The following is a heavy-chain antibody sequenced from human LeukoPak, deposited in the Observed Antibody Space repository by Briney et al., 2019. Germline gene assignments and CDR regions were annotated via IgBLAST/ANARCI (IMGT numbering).Heavy chain of an antibody. CDR2: INWNGGGT. D-gene: IGHD5-18*01. CDR3: ARDVYSYSPGDY. J-gene: IGHJ4*02. Sequence: GGSLRLSCAASGFTFEDYGMNWVRQAPGKGLEWVSGINWNGGGTGYADSVKGRFTISRDNAKNSLYLQMNSLRAEDTAVYYCARDVYSYSPGDYWGQGTLVTVS. CDR1: GFTFEDYG. V-gene: IGHV3-20*04.